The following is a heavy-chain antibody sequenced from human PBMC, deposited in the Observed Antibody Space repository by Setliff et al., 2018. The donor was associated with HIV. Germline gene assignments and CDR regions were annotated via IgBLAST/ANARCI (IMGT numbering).Heavy chain of an antibody. V-gene: IGHV4-39*07. D-gene: IGHD3-10*01. CDR3: ARVLSSGSYYKYYYYMDV. CDR2: IYYSGST. Sequence: PSETLSLTCTVSGGSISSSSYYWGWIRQSPGKGLEWIGSIYYSGSTYYTTYNSPSLKSRVTMSADTSKNRFSLKLSSVTAADTAVYYCARVLSSGSYYKYYYYMDVWGKGTTVTVSS. CDR1: GGSISSSSYY. J-gene: IGHJ6*03.